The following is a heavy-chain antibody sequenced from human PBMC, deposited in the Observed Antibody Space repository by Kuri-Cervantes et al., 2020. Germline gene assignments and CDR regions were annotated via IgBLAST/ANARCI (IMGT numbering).Heavy chain of an antibody. CDR2: IKQDGSEK. J-gene: IGHJ4*02. CDR1: GFTFSSYA. CDR3: ARDSSGWYEAGDYDY. D-gene: IGHD6-19*01. Sequence: GESLKISCAASGFTFSSYAMSWVRQAPGKGLEWVANIKQDGSEKYYVDSVKGRFTISRDNSKNTLYLQMNSLRAEDTAVYYCARDSSGWYEAGDYDYWGQGTLVTVSS. V-gene: IGHV3-7*01.